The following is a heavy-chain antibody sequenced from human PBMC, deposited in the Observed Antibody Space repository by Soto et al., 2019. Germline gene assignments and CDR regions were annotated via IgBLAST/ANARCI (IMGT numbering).Heavy chain of an antibody. D-gene: IGHD6-6*01. CDR1: GYSFTGYY. Sequence: ASVKVSCKASGYSFTGYYTHWVRQAPGQGPEWMRWINPNSGATNYAQKFQGWVAVTRDASNSIAYMELSSLRSEDTAVYYCARPALYSSSYYYYYYGMDVWG. V-gene: IGHV1-2*04. CDR2: INPNSGAT. J-gene: IGHJ6*02. CDR3: ARPALYSSSYYYYYYGMDV.